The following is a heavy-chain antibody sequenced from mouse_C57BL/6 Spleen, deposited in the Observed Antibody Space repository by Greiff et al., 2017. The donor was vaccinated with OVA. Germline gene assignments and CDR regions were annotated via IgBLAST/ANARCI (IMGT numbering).Heavy chain of an antibody. Sequence: QVQLKQSGPGLVAPSQSLSITCTVSGFSLTSYAISWVRQPPGKGLEWLGVIWTGGGTNYNSALKSRLSISKDNSKSQVFLKMNSLQTDDTARYYCARNPNYYGSSPAWFAYWGQGTLVTVSA. J-gene: IGHJ3*01. CDR1: GFSLTSYA. V-gene: IGHV2-9-1*01. D-gene: IGHD1-1*01. CDR3: ARNPNYYGSSPAWFAY. CDR2: IWTGGGT.